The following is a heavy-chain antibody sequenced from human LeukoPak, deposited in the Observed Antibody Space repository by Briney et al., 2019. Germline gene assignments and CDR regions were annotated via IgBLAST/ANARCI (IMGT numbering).Heavy chain of an antibody. J-gene: IGHJ4*02. CDR2: ISYDGSNK. CDR3: ARSTMVRGVIHLDY. CDR1: GFTFSSYA. V-gene: IGHV3-30*14. Sequence: GGSLRLSCAASGFTFSSYAMHWVRQAPGKGLEWVAVISYDGSNKYYADSVKGRFTISRDNSKNTLYLQMNSLRAEDTAVYYCARSTMVRGVIHLDYWGQGTLVTVSS. D-gene: IGHD3-10*01.